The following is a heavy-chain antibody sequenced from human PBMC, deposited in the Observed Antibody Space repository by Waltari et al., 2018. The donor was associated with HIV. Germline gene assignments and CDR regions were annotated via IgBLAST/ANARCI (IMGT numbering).Heavy chain of an antibody. J-gene: IGHJ4*02. CDR3: AREAVTTNYYFDN. CDR1: GFTFNNYI. CDR2: ISYDGSDK. Sequence: VQLVESGGGVVQPGRSLRLSCTGSGFTFNNYILHWVRQAPGKGLEGIALISYDGSDKDYADSLRGRFTISRDNSKNTLFLQMDSLRIEDTALYYCAREAVTTNYYFDNWGQGTLVTVSS. D-gene: IGHD1-1*01. V-gene: IGHV3-30*01.